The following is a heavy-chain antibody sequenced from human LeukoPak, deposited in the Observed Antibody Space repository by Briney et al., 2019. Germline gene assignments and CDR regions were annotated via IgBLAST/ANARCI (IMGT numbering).Heavy chain of an antibody. CDR1: GFTFSSYT. D-gene: IGHD2-2*03. J-gene: IGHJ3*01. CDR3: AKEMDDFARFDV. CDR2: ISRRGANT. Sequence: PGGSLRLSCAASGFTFSSYTMNWVRQAPGKGLQWVSSISRRGANTDYADSVKGRFIISGDNSKNTLYLQMNSLRVEDTAVYYCAKEMDDFARFDVWGQGTMVTVSS. V-gene: IGHV3-23*01.